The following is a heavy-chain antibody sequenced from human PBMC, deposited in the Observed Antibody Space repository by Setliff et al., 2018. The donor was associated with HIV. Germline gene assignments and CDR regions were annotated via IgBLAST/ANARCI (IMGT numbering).Heavy chain of an antibody. D-gene: IGHD7-27*01. CDR3: ARDLNWGFDY. CDR2: ISGDTRII. V-gene: IGHV3-48*01. Sequence: GGSLRLSCAASGFTLSNYWMTWVRQAPGKGLEWVSYISGDTRIINYADSVKGRFTISRDNAKNSLFLQMNSLRVEDTALYYCARDLNWGFDYWGQGTLVTVSS. J-gene: IGHJ4*02. CDR1: GFTLSNYW.